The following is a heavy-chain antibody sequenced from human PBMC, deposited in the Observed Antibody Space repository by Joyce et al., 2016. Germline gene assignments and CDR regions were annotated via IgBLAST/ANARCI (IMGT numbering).Heavy chain of an antibody. CDR1: GYSFPNYW. V-gene: IGHV5-51*01. D-gene: IGHD4-11*01. Sequence: EVQLVQSGAEVKKPGESLKISCKGSGYSFPNYWIGWVRQMPGRGLEWMGLSDPADSDTIYSPSFQGQVTISADRSINTAYLQWSSLKASDTAMYYCARLPETTIIVAGAEYFHHWGQGTLVTVSS. J-gene: IGHJ1*01. CDR3: ARLPETTIIVAGAEYFHH. CDR2: SDPADSDT.